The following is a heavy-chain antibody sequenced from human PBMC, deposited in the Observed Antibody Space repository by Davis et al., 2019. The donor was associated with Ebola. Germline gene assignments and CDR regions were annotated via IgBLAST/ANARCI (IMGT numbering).Heavy chain of an antibody. Sequence: SVKVSCKASGGTFSSYAISRVRPAPGQGLEWMGGIIPIFGTANYVQKFQGRVTITADESTSTAYMELSSLRSEDTAVYYCARDHCSGGSCYFDYWGQGTLVTVSS. V-gene: IGHV1-69*13. CDR3: ARDHCSGGSCYFDY. J-gene: IGHJ4*02. CDR1: GGTFSSYA. D-gene: IGHD2-15*01. CDR2: IIPIFGTA.